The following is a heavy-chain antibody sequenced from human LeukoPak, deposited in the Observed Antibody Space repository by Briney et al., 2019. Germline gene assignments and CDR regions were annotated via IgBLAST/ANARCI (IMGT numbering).Heavy chain of an antibody. CDR2: IYHSGST. D-gene: IGHD5-12*01. CDR3: ARDYNSGYDV. J-gene: IGHJ4*02. CDR1: GGSISSGGYS. V-gene: IGHV4-30-2*01. Sequence: SQTLSLTCAVSGGSISSGGYSWGWIRQPPGKGLEWIGYIYHSGSTYYNPSLKSRVTISVDRSKNQFSLKLSSVTAADTAVYYCARDYNSGYDVWGQGTLVTVSS.